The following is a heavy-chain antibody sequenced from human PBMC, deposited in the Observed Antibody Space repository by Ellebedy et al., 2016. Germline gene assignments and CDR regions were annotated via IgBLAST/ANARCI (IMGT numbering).Heavy chain of an antibody. CDR1: GFTFSTYS. CDR2: IRSSSGPI. Sequence: GESLKISXAASGFTFSTYSMNWVRQAPGKGLEWISYIRSSSGPIYYADSVKGRFTISRDDAQTSLYLQMNSLRAEDTAVYYCARGRSHAFDIWGQGTMVTVSS. J-gene: IGHJ3*02. V-gene: IGHV3-48*04. CDR3: ARGRSHAFDI.